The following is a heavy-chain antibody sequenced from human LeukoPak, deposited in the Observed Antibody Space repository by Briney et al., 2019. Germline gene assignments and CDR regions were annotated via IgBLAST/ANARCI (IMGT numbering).Heavy chain of an antibody. CDR1: GGSFSGYY. D-gene: IGHD2-15*01. Sequence: SETLSLTCAVYGGSFSGYYWSWIRQPPGKGLEWIGEINHSGSTNYNPSLKSRVTISVDTSKNQFSLKLSSVTAADTAVYYCARVVVVAATFDYWGQGTLDTVSS. J-gene: IGHJ4*02. CDR3: ARVVVVAATFDY. CDR2: INHSGST. V-gene: IGHV4-34*01.